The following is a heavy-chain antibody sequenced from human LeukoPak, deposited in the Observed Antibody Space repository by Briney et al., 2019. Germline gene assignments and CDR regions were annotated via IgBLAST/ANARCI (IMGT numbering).Heavy chain of an antibody. J-gene: IGHJ6*02. V-gene: IGHV3-23*01. D-gene: IGHD2-8*02. CDR3: AKYLTGAANSAMDV. Sequence: PGGSLRLSCAASGLTFSSYAMSWVRQAPGKGLEWVSGISGPGGSTYYADSVKGRFTISRDNTKNTLYLQMNSLRAEDTAVYYCAKYLTGAANSAMDVWGQGTTVTVSS. CDR2: ISGPGGST. CDR1: GLTFSSYA.